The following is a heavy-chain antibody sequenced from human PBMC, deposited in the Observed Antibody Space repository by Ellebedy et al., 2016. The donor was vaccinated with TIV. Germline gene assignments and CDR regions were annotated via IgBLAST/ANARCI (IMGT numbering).Heavy chain of an antibody. D-gene: IGHD4-17*01. J-gene: IGHJ4*02. CDR1: GYTFTSYH. Sequence: ASVKVSCKTSGYTFTSYHIHWVRQAPGQGLEWMGIINHSGRSTRSAPKFQGRITMTRERSTTTVYMELSSLRSEDTAVYNSAGSYGDPDYWGPGTLVTVSS. V-gene: IGHV1-46*01. CDR2: INHSGRST. CDR3: AGSYGDPDY.